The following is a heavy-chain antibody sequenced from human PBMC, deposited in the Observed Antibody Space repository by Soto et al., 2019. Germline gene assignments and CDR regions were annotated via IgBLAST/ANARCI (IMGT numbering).Heavy chain of an antibody. Sequence: QLLESGGGFVQPGGSLRLSCVASGSTFSNFAMAWVRQAPGEGLEWVSAISGSGDDTFYADSMKGRFTISRDNSKDTLYLQINSLRAEDTAVYYCANPIPKTGTTFGFWGQGTLVTVSS. J-gene: IGHJ4*02. CDR3: ANPIPKTGTTFGF. V-gene: IGHV3-23*01. CDR1: GSTFSNFA. CDR2: ISGSGDDT. D-gene: IGHD1-1*01.